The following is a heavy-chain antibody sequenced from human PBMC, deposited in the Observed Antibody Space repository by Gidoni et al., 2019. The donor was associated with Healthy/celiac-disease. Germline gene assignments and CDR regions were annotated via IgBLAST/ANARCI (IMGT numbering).Heavy chain of an antibody. J-gene: IGHJ6*03. D-gene: IGHD4-17*01. CDR3: ARDPLPRYGDHPIPHYYYMDV. CDR1: GYTFTSYY. Sequence: QVQLVQSGAEVKKPGASVKVSCKASGYTFTSYYMHWVRQAPGQGLEWMGIINPSGGSTSYAQKFQGRVTMTRDTSTSTVYMELSSQRSEDTAVYYCARDPLPRYGDHPIPHYYYMDVWGKGTTVTVSS. V-gene: IGHV1-46*01. CDR2: INPSGGST.